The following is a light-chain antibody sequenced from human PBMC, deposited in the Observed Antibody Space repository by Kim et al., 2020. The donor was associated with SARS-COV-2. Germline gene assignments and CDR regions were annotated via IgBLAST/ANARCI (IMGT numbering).Light chain of an antibody. V-gene: IGLV2-8*01. CDR2: EVS. J-gene: IGLJ2*01. CDR1: GSDVGGYNY. Sequence: PGQSVTISCTGTGSDVGGYNYVSWYQQHPGKAPKLMIYEVSKRPSGVPDRFSGSKSGNTASLTVSGLQAEDEADYYCSSYAGSKVFGGGTQLTVL. CDR3: SSYAGSKV.